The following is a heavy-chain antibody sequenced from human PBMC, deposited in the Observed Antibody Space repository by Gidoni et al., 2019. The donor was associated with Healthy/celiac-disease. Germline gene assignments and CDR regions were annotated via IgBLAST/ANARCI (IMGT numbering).Heavy chain of an antibody. CDR3: ARVARQYCGGDCYSYLDY. V-gene: IGHV3-33*01. CDR2: IWYDGSNK. D-gene: IGHD2-21*02. Sequence: QVQLVASGGGVVQPGRSLRLSCAASGFTFSSYGMHWVRQAPGKGLEWVAVIWYDGSNKYYADSVKGRFTISRDNSKNTLYLQMNSLRAEDTAVYYCARVARQYCGGDCYSYLDYWGQGTLVTVSS. CDR1: GFTFSSYG. J-gene: IGHJ4*02.